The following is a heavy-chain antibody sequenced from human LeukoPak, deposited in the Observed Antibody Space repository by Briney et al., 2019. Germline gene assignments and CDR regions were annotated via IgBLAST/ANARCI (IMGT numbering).Heavy chain of an antibody. CDR1: GGSISSYY. CDR2: IYYSGST. D-gene: IGHD2-21*02. Sequence: SETLSLTCTVSGGSISSYYLSWIRQPPGKGLEWIGYIYYSGSTNYNPSLKSRVTISVDTSKNQFSLKLSSETAADTAVYYCARLAVCGGDCFAFDIWGQGTMVTVSS. V-gene: IGHV4-59*01. J-gene: IGHJ3*02. CDR3: ARLAVCGGDCFAFDI.